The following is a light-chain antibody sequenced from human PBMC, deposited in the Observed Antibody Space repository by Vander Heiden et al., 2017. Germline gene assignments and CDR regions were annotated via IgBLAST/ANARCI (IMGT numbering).Light chain of an antibody. J-gene: IGKJ2*01. CDR2: GAS. Sequence: VSPGERATLSCRASQSVSSNLAWYQQKPGQAPRLLIYGASTRATGIPARFSGSGSGTEFTLTISSLQSEDFAVYYCQQYNNWPPNTFGQGTKLXIK. V-gene: IGKV3-15*01. CDR1: QSVSSN. CDR3: QQYNNWPPNT.